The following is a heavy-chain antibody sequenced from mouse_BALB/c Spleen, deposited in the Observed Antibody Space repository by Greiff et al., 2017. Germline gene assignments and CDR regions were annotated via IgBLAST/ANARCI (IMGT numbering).Heavy chain of an antibody. Sequence: EVQLVESGGGLVKPGGSLKLSCAASGFTFSSYAMSWVRQTPEKRLEWVATISSGGSYTYYPDSVKGRFTISRDNAKNTLYLQMSSLRSEDTAMYYCARGIYDGYYVGYFDYWGQGTSVTVSS. J-gene: IGHJ4*01. CDR2: ISSGGSYT. V-gene: IGHV5-9-3*01. D-gene: IGHD2-3*01. CDR3: ARGIYDGYYVGYFDY. CDR1: GFTFSSYA.